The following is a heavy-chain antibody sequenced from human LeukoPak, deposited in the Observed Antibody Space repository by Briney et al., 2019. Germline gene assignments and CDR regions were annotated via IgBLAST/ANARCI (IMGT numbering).Heavy chain of an antibody. Sequence: ASVKVSCKASGYTFTSYYMHWVRQAPGQGLEWMGIINPSGGSTSYAQKFQGRVTMTRDTSTSTVYMELSSLRSEDTAVYYCARAGVTGYSSSWFQVDRFDPWGQGTLVTVSS. J-gene: IGHJ5*02. CDR2: INPSGGST. D-gene: IGHD6-13*01. CDR3: ARAGVTGYSSSWFQVDRFDP. V-gene: IGHV1-46*01. CDR1: GYTFTSYY.